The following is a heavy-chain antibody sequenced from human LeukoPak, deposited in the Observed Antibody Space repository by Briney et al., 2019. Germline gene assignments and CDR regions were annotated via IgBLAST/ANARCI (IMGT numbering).Heavy chain of an antibody. D-gene: IGHD1-26*01. CDR1: GFTFSSYA. CDR3: ARARPYVGAFDI. CDR2: ISYDGSNK. Sequence: GGSLRLSCAASGFTFSSYAMHWVRQAPGKGLEWVAVISYDGSNKYYADSVKGRFTISRDNSKNTLYLQMNSLRAEDTAVYYCARARPYVGAFDIWGQGTMVTVSS. V-gene: IGHV3-30-3*01. J-gene: IGHJ3*02.